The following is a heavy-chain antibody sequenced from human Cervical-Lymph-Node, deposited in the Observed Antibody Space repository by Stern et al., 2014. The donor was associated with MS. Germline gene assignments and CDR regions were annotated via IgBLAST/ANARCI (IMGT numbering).Heavy chain of an antibody. Sequence: VQLMQSGGGLVQPGGSLKLSCAASGFTFSGSAMHWVRQASGKGLEWVGRVRSKANSYATAYAASVKGRFTISRDDSKNMAYLQMNSLKTEDTAVYYCTQYCSGGSCYPGSGYWGQGTLVTVSS. D-gene: IGHD2-15*01. CDR1: GFTFSGSA. CDR2: VRSKANSYAT. CDR3: TQYCSGGSCYPGSGY. J-gene: IGHJ4*02. V-gene: IGHV3-73*01.